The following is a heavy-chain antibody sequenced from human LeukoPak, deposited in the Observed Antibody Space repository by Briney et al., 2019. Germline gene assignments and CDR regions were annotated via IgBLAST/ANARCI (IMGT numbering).Heavy chain of an antibody. CDR2: MNPNSGNT. Sequence: ASVKVSCKASGYTFTSYDINWVRQATGQGLEWMGWMNPNSGNTGYAQKFQGRVTMTRNTSISTAYMELSSLRSEDTAVYYSARALCSSTSCPFDYWGQGTLVTVSS. J-gene: IGHJ4*02. CDR1: GYTFTSYD. CDR3: ARALCSSTSCPFDY. V-gene: IGHV1-8*01. D-gene: IGHD2-2*01.